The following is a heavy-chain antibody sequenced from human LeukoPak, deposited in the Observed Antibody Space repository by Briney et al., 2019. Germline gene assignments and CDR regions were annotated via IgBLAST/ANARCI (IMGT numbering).Heavy chain of an antibody. V-gene: IGHV4-31*03. CDR1: GGSISSGGYY. D-gene: IGHD2-15*01. J-gene: IGHJ4*02. CDR2: IYYSGST. Sequence: SETLSLTCTVSGGSISSGGYYWSWIRQHPGKGLEWIGYIYYSGSTYYNPSLKSRVTISEDTSKNQFSLKLSSVTAADTAVYYCARAEYCSGGSCYSWRRSTFDYWGQGTLVTVSS. CDR3: ARAEYCSGGSCYSWRRSTFDY.